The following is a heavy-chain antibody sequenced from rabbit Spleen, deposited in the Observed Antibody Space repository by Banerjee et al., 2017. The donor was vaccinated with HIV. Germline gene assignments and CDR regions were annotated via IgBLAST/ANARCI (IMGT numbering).Heavy chain of an antibody. CDR1: GFDLSAYYY. D-gene: IGHD2-1*01. CDR3: ARGSATMTMVITGFYFNL. CDR2: IYADSSGST. J-gene: IGHJ4*01. V-gene: IGHV1S45*01. Sequence: QEQLVESGGGLVKPGASLTLTCKASGFDLSAYYYMCWVRQAPGKGLEWIACIYADSSGSTYYASWAKGRFTISKTSSTTVTLQMTSLTAADTATYFCARGSATMTMVITGFYFNLWGPGTLVTVS.